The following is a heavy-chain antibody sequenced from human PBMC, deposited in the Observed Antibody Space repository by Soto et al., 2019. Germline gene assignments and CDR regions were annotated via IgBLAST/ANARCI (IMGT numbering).Heavy chain of an antibody. CDR2: IYYSGST. V-gene: IGHV4-31*03. J-gene: IGHJ4*02. D-gene: IGHD2-2*01. CDR3: ARELPTYCSSTSCQHRDY. Sequence: SETLSLTCTVSGGSISSGGYYWSWIRQHPGKGLEWIGYIYYSGSTYYNPSLKSRVTISVDTSKNQFSLKLSSVTAADTAVYYCARELPTYCSSTSCQHRDYWAQGTLVTVSS. CDR1: GGSISSGGYY.